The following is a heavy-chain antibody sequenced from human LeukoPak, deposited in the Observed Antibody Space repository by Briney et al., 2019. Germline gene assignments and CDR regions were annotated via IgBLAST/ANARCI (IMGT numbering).Heavy chain of an antibody. J-gene: IGHJ5*02. CDR1: GGSTSSYY. V-gene: IGHV4-59*08. Sequence: PSETLSLTCTVSGGSTSSYYWSWIRQPPGKGLEWIGYIYYSGSTNYNPSLTSRVTISVDTSKNQFSLRLTSVTAADTAVYFCARHGIWFGDTNRWFDPWGQGTLVTVSS. CDR2: IYYSGST. CDR3: ARHGIWFGDTNRWFDP. D-gene: IGHD3-10*01.